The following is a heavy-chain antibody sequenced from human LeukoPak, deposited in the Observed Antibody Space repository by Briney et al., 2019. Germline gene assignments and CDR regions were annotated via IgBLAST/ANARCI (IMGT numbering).Heavy chain of an antibody. CDR3: ARSTVTTDWFDP. V-gene: IGHV4-59*01. CDR2: IYYSGST. D-gene: IGHD4-11*01. J-gene: IGHJ5*02. CDR1: GGSISSYY. Sequence: KTPETLSLTCTVSGGSISSYYWSWIRQPPGKGLEWIGYIYYSGSTNYNPSLKSRVTISVDTSKNQFSLKLSPVTAADTAVYYCARSTVTTDWFDPWGQGTLVTVSS.